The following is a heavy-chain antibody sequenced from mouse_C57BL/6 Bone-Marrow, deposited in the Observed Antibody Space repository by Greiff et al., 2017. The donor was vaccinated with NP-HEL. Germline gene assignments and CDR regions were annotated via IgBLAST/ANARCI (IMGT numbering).Heavy chain of an antibody. V-gene: IGHV1-81*01. CDR3: EDYGSSYEGWYFDV. J-gene: IGHJ1*03. Sequence: QVQLQQSGAELARPGASVKLSCKASGYTFTSYGISWVKQRTGQGLEWIGEIYPRSGNTYYNEKFKGKATLTADKSSSTAYMELRSLTSEDSAVYFCEDYGSSYEGWYFDVWGTGTTVTVSS. CDR2: IYPRSGNT. D-gene: IGHD1-1*01. CDR1: GYTFTSYG.